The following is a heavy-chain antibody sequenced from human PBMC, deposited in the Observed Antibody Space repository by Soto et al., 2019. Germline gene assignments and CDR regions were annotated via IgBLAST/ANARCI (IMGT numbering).Heavy chain of an antibody. J-gene: IGHJ6*02. D-gene: IGHD3-22*01. Sequence: VQLVQSGAEVKKPGASVKVSCKASGYTFTSYGISWVRQAPGQGLEWMGWISAYNGNTNYAQKLQGRVTMTTDTSTSTAYMELRSLRSDDTAVYYCARDDVTMIVVVNYYYYGMDVWGQGTTVTVSS. CDR3: ARDDVTMIVVVNYYYYGMDV. V-gene: IGHV1-18*04. CDR1: GYTFTSYG. CDR2: ISAYNGNT.